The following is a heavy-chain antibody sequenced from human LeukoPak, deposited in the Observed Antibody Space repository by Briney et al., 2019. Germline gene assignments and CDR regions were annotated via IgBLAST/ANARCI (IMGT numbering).Heavy chain of an antibody. CDR3: ARQRDCSGSSCYGSWFDP. D-gene: IGHD2-15*01. CDR1: GGSISSYY. Sequence: SENLSLTCTVSGGSISSYYWSWIRQPPGKRLEWIGYIYYSGSTNYNPSLKSRVTISVDTSKNQFSLKLSSVTAADTAVYYCARQRDCSGSSCYGSWFDPWGQGILVTVSS. V-gene: IGHV4-59*08. CDR2: IYYSGST. J-gene: IGHJ5*02.